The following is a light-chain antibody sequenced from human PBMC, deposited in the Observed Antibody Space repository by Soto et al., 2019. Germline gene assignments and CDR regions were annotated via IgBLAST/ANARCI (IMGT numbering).Light chain of an antibody. J-gene: IGKJ5*01. V-gene: IGKV1-33*01. CDR2: DAS. Sequence: DIQMIQSPSSLSASVGDRVTITLQASQDISSSLNWYPQKXGQAPKXXIYDASHLETGVRSRFSGSGAGTDCTCTISSLQPEDIGTSYCPQYHNLPITFGQGTRLEIK. CDR1: QDISSS. CDR3: PQYHNLPIT.